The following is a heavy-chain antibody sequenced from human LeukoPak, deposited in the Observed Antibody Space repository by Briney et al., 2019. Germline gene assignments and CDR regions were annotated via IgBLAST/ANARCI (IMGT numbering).Heavy chain of an antibody. J-gene: IGHJ5*02. V-gene: IGHV3-74*01. CDR2: INTDGSST. D-gene: IGHD4-11*01. CDR1: GFTFSSYW. CDR3: ARDTVTNNWFDP. Sequence: GGSLRLSCAASGFTFSSYWMHWVRHAPGKGLGWVSRINTDGSSTSYADSVKGRFTISRDNAKNTLYLQMNSLRAEDTAVYYCARDTVTNNWFDPWGQGTLVTVSS.